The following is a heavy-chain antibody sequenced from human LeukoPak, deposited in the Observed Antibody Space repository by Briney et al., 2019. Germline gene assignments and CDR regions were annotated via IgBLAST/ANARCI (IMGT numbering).Heavy chain of an antibody. J-gene: IGHJ4*02. V-gene: IGHV3-23*01. CDR3: ARGLAQPYYFDY. Sequence: VSVISGSGDSTNLADSVKGRFIVSRDNSKSTLYLQMNSLRADDTAVYYCARGLAQPYYFDYWGQGTLVTVSS. D-gene: IGHD3-9*01. CDR2: ISGSGDST.